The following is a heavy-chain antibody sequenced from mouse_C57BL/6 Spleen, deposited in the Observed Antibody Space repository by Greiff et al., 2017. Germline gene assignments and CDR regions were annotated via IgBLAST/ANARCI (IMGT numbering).Heavy chain of an antibody. Sequence: EVQLQQSGAELVRPGASVKLSCTASGFNIKDDYMHWVKQRPEQGLEWIGWIDPENGDTEYASKFQGKATITADTSSNTAYLQLSSLTSEDTAVYYCTTPNYYGSSPLAYWGQGTLVTVSA. CDR1: GFNIKDDY. D-gene: IGHD1-1*01. CDR3: TTPNYYGSSPLAY. V-gene: IGHV14-4*01. CDR2: IDPENGDT. J-gene: IGHJ3*01.